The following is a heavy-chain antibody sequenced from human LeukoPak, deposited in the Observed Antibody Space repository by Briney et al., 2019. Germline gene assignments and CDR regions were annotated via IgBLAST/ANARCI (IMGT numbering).Heavy chain of an antibody. D-gene: IGHD3-3*01. CDR2: ISGSGGST. V-gene: IGHV3-23*01. J-gene: IGHJ4*02. CDR1: GFTFSSYA. CDR3: AKDRVFGVVIIQYYFDY. Sequence: PGGSLRLSCAASGFTFSSYAMSWVRQAPGKGLEWVSAISGSGGSTHYADSVKGRFTISRDNSKNTLYVQMNSLRAEDTAVYYCAKDRVFGVVIIQYYFDYWGQGTLVTVSS.